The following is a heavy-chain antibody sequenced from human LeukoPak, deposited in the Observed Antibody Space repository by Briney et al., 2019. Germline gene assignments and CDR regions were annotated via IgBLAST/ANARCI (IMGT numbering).Heavy chain of an antibody. CDR3: ARFLFDY. CDR1: GFTFSTYA. D-gene: IGHD2/OR15-2a*01. J-gene: IGHJ4*02. Sequence: PGGSLRLSCAASGFTFSTYAMSWVRQAPGKGLEWVSAISGGAGSTYYADSVKGRFTISRDNSKLYLQMNSLRAEDTAVYYCARFLFDYWGQGTLVTVSS. V-gene: IGHV3-23*01. CDR2: ISGGAGST.